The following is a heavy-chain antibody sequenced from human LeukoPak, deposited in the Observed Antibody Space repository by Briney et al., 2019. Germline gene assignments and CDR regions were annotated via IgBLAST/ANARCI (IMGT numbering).Heavy chain of an antibody. D-gene: IGHD4-17*01. Sequence: GRSLRLSCAASGFTFDDYAMQWVRQAPGKGLEWVSGISWNSGSIGYADSVKGRFTISRDNAKNSLYLQMNSLRAEDMALYYCAKAGHGDYIDYWGQGTLVTVSS. CDR3: AKAGHGDYIDY. J-gene: IGHJ4*02. CDR1: GFTFDDYA. V-gene: IGHV3-9*03. CDR2: ISWNSGSI.